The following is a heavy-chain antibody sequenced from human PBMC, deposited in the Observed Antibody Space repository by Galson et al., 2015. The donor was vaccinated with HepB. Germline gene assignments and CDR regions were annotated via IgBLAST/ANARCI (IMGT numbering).Heavy chain of an antibody. V-gene: IGHV3-7*01. J-gene: IGHJ4*02. D-gene: IGHD5-18*01. CDR3: ARDKAGYSYVGVDY. Sequence: SLRLSCAASGFTFSSYGMHWVRQAPGKGLEWVANIKQDGSEKYYVDSVKGRFTISRDNAKNSLYLQMNSLRAEDTAVYYCARDKAGYSYVGVDYWGQGTLVTVSS. CDR1: GFTFSSYG. CDR2: IKQDGSEK.